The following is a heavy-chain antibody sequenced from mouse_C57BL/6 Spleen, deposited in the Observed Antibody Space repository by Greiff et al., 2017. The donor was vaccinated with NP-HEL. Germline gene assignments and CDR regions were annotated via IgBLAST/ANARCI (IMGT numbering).Heavy chain of an antibody. CDR2: ISYDGSN. V-gene: IGHV3-6*01. CDR1: GYSITSGYY. Sequence: VQLQQSGPGLVKPSQSLSLTCSVTGYSITSGYYWNWIRQFPGNKLEWMGYISYDGSNNYNPSLKNRISITRDTSKSQFFLKLNSVTTEDTATYYCARGWYFDVWGTGTTVTVSS. J-gene: IGHJ1*03. CDR3: ARGWYFDV.